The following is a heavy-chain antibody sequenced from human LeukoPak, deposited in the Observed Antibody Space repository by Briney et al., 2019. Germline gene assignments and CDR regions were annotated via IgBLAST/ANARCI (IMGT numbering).Heavy chain of an antibody. D-gene: IGHD2-8*01. Sequence: SVKVSCKASGGTFSSYVISWVRQAPGQGLEWMGGIIPIFGTANYAQKFQGRVTITADESTSTAYMELSSLRSEDTAVYYCARGRGDCSSGVCYTAYFYYSMDVWGQGTTVTVSS. CDR1: GGTFSSYV. CDR2: IIPIFGTA. J-gene: IGHJ6*02. CDR3: ARGRGDCSSGVCYTAYFYYSMDV. V-gene: IGHV1-69*13.